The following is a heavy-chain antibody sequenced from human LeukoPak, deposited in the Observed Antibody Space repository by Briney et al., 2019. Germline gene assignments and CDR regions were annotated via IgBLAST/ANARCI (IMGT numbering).Heavy chain of an antibody. CDR2: IKQDGSEK. J-gene: IGHJ5*02. Sequence: GGSLRFYCAASGFTFSSYRMSWVRQPPGKRMEWVANIKQDGSEKYYVDSVKGRFTISRDNAKNSLYLQMNSLRAEDTAVYYCARDWQYYDFWSGYHNWLDPWGQGTLVTVSS. V-gene: IGHV3-7*01. CDR1: GFTFSSYR. D-gene: IGHD3-3*01. CDR3: ARDWQYYDFWSGYHNWLDP.